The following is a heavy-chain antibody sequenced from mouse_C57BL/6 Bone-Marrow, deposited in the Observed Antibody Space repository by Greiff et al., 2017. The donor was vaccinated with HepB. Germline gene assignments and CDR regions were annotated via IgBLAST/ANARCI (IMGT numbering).Heavy chain of an antibody. V-gene: IGHV7-3*01. D-gene: IGHD2-3*01. CDR1: GFTFTDYY. CDR2: IRNKANGYTT. J-gene: IGHJ3*01. CDR3: ARDNYDCYLAWFAY. Sequence: EVKLVESGGGLVQPGGSLSLSCAASGFTFTDYYMSWVRQPPGKALEWLGFIRNKANGYTTDYSESVKGRFTISRDNSQIILYLQMNALRAEDSATYSCARDNYDCYLAWFAYWGQGTLVTVSA.